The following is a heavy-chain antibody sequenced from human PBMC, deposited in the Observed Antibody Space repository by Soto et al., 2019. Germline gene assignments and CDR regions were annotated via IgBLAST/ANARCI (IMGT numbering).Heavy chain of an antibody. CDR3: AKDPYYDFPTTQYYFDY. CDR1: GFTFSSYA. D-gene: IGHD3-3*01. V-gene: IGHV3-23*01. CDR2: ISGSGGST. Sequence: PGGSLRLSCAASGFTFSSYAMSWVRQAPGKGLEWVSAISGSGGSTYYADSVKGRFTISRDNSKNTLYLQMNSLRAEDTAVYYCAKDPYYDFPTTQYYFDYWGQGTLVTVSS. J-gene: IGHJ4*02.